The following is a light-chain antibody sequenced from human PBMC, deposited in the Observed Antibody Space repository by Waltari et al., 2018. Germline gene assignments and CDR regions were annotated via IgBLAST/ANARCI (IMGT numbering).Light chain of an antibody. CDR2: WAS. Sequence: DIVLTQSPDSLAVSLGERATMHCKASQSVLFSSNNKNYLAWYQQKPGQPPKLLFYWASTRESGVPDRFSGSGSGTDFTRTISSLQAEDVAVYHCQQYYRTPRTFGQGTKVEVK. CDR1: QSVLFSSNNKNY. V-gene: IGKV4-1*01. CDR3: QQYYRTPRT. J-gene: IGKJ1*01.